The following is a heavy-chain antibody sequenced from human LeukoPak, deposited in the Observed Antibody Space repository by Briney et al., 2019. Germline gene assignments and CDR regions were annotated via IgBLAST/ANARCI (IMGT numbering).Heavy chain of an antibody. Sequence: GGSLRLSCAASGFIFNDYYMNWIRQAPGKGLEWVSYVSSRGSAIYYADSVKGRFTISRDNAKNSLYLQMNSLRAEDTAVYYCTRGPLLGDSSGYPLFQHWGQGTLVTVSS. CDR1: GFIFNDYY. V-gene: IGHV3-11*01. CDR3: TRGPLLGDSSGYPLFQH. J-gene: IGHJ1*01. D-gene: IGHD3-22*01. CDR2: VSSRGSAI.